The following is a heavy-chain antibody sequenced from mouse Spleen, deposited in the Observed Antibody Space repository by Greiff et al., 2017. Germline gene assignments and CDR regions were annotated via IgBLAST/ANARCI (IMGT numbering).Heavy chain of an antibody. CDR1: GFTFSDYG. Sequence: EVKLVESGGGLVQPGGSRKLSCAASGFTFSDYGMHWVRQAPEKGLEWVAYISSGRSTIYYADTVKGRFTISRDNAKNTLFLQMTSLRSEDTAMYYCARREVYYAMDYWGQGTSVTVSS. J-gene: IGHJ4*01. CDR3: ARREVYYAMDY. CDR2: ISSGRSTI. V-gene: IGHV5-17*01.